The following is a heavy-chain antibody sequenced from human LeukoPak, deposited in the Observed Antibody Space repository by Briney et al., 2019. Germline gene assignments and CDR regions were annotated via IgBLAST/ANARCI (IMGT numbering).Heavy chain of an antibody. V-gene: IGHV3-7*03. J-gene: IGHJ4*02. Sequence: GGSLRLSCAASGFTFNNYWMNWVRQAPGKGLEWVANIKQDGSEKYYVDSVKARFTISRDNAKNSLYLQMSSLRAEDTALDYRSSQQWLLSYFEYWGEGTLVPVFS. CDR2: IKQDGSEK. D-gene: IGHD6-19*01. CDR3: SSQQWLLSYFEY. CDR1: GFTFNNYW.